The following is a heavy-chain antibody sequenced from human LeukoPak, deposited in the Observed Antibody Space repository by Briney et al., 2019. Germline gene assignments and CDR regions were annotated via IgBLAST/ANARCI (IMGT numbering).Heavy chain of an antibody. J-gene: IGHJ3*01. CDR1: GFTFSGST. V-gene: IGHV3-73*01. CDR2: IRSKAYTYAT. Sequence: GGSLKLSCAASGFTFSGSTVHWVRQASGKGLEWVGRIRSKAYTYATAYAASVKGRFTISRDDSKNTAYPQMNSLQTEDTAVYYCTILFDAFDVWGPGTMVTVSS. CDR3: TILFDAFDV.